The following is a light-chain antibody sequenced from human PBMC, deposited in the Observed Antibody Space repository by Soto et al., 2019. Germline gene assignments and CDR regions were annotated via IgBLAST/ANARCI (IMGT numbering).Light chain of an antibody. Sequence: QSALTQPPSASGSPGQSVTISCTGTSSDVGGYNYVSWYQHHPGKAPKHMINEVNKPTSGVSDRFSESKSGNTASLAVSGHQAEYEAEYYCRLYAGINSLGVFGGGTKLTVL. J-gene: IGLJ2*01. CDR1: SSDVGGYNY. CDR2: EVN. V-gene: IGLV2-8*01. CDR3: RLYAGINSLGV.